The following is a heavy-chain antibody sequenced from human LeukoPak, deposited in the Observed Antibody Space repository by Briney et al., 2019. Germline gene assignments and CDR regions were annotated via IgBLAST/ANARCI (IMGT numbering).Heavy chain of an antibody. CDR2: TYYRSKWYN. J-gene: IGHJ4*02. Sequence: SQTLSLTCATSGDSVSSNSAAWNWIRQSPSRGLEWLGRTYYRSKWYNDYAVSVKSRITINPDTSKNQFSLQLNSVTPEDTAVYYCASSIAVAGQYYFDYWGQGTLVTVSS. CDR3: ASSIAVAGQYYFDY. D-gene: IGHD6-19*01. CDR1: GDSVSSNSAA. V-gene: IGHV6-1*01.